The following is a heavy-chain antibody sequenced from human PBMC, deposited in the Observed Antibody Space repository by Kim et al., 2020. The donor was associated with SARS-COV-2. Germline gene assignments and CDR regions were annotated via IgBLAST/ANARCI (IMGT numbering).Heavy chain of an antibody. D-gene: IGHD3-10*01. CDR3: TRSQGGFGEYGMDV. CDR2: IRSKAYGGTT. Sequence: GGSLRLSCTASGFTFGDYAMSWFRQAPGKGLEWVGFIRSKAYGGTTEYAASVKCRFTISRDDSKSIAYLQMNSLKTEDTAVYYCTRSQGGFGEYGMDVWGQGTTVTVSS. J-gene: IGHJ6*02. CDR1: GFTFGDYA. V-gene: IGHV3-49*03.